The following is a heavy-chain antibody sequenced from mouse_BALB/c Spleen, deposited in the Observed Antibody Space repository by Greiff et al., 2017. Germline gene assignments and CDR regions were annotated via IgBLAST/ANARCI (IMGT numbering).Heavy chain of an antibody. D-gene: IGHD1-2*01. Sequence: EVQGVESGGGLVKPGGSLKLSCAASGFTFSSYAMSWVRQTPEKRLEWVASISSGGSTYYPDSVKGRFTISRDNARNILYLQMSSLRSDDTAMYYCARDTTATSLRYAMDYWGQGTSVTVSS. CDR1: GFTFSSYA. J-gene: IGHJ4*01. CDR2: ISSGGST. V-gene: IGHV5-6-5*01. CDR3: ARDTTATSLRYAMDY.